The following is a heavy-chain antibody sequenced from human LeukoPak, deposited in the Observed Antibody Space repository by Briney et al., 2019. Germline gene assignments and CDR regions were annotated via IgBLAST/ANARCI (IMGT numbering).Heavy chain of an antibody. D-gene: IGHD2-15*01. CDR1: GYTFTGYY. J-gene: IGHJ6*03. CDR2: INPNSGGT. CDR3: ARDLSVLGYCSGGSCYSGGYYYYYYMDV. V-gene: IGHV1-2*02. Sequence: ASVKVSCKASGYTFTGYYMHWVRQAPGQGLEWMGWINPNSGGTNYAQKFQGRVTMTRDTSISTAYMELSRLRSDDTAVYYCARDLSVLGYCSGGSCYSGGYYYYYYMDVWGKGTTVTISS.